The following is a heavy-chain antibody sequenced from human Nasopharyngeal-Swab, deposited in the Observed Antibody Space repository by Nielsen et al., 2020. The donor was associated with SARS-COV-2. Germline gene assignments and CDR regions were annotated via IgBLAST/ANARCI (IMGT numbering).Heavy chain of an antibody. CDR3: ARDPITGTTEAENPPFDY. D-gene: IGHD1-20*01. Sequence: WVRQAPGQGIEGMGIINPDGGSTSYAQKFQVRVTMTRYTSTSTVYMELSCLRSEDTAVYYCARDPITGTTEAENPPFDYWGQGTLVTVSS. CDR2: INPDGGST. V-gene: IGHV1-46*01. J-gene: IGHJ4*02.